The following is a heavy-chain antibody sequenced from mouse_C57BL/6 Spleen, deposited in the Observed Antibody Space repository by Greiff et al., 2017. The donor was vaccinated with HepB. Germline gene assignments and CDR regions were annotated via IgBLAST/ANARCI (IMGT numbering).Heavy chain of an antibody. CDR1: GYTFTSYG. D-gene: IGHD4-1*01. CDR3: ASGTRAMDY. Sequence: QVQLQQSGAELARPGASVKLSCKASGYTFTSYGISWVKQRTGQGLEWIGEIYPRSGNTYYNEKFKGKATLTADKSSSTAYMELRSLTSEDSAVYFCASGTRAMDYWGQGPAVTVSS. J-gene: IGHJ4*01. V-gene: IGHV1-81*01. CDR2: IYPRSGNT.